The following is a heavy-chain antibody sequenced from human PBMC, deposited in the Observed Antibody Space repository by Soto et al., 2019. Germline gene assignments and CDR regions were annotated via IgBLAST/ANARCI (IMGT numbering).Heavy chain of an antibody. CDR1: GGTFSSYA. Sequence: GASVKVSCKASGGTFSSYAISWVRQAPGQGLEWMGGIIPIFGTANYAQKFQGRVTITADESTSTAYMELSSLRSEDTAVYYCARFGSLDPMYYFDYWGQGTLVTVSS. CDR2: IIPIFGTA. D-gene: IGHD1-26*01. CDR3: ARFGSLDPMYYFDY. J-gene: IGHJ4*02. V-gene: IGHV1-69*13.